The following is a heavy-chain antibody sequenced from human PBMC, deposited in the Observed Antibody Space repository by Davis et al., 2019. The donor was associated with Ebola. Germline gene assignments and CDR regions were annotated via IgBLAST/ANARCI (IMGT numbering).Heavy chain of an antibody. Sequence: GESLKISCAASGFTVSRNYLSWVRQAPGKGLEWVSVIYSGGSTFYADSVKGRFTISRHNSTNTLYLQMNSLRAEDTAVYYCARGPNYSDSRAYYYHAFDIWGQGTMVTVSS. D-gene: IGHD3-22*01. J-gene: IGHJ3*02. CDR1: GFTVSRNY. V-gene: IGHV3-53*04. CDR3: ARGPNYSDSRAYYYHAFDI. CDR2: IYSGGST.